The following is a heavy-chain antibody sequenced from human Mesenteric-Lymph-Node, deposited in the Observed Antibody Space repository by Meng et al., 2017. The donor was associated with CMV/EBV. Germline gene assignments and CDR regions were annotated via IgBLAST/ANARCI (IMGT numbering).Heavy chain of an antibody. CDR2: ISSTSYYI. V-gene: IGHV3-21*01. CDR1: EFSINNYI. D-gene: IGHD1-1*01. J-gene: IGHJ5*02. CDR3: ARDSLELENGWFDP. Sequence: ETLSLTCAASEFSINNYIMNWFRQAPGKGLEWVSSISSTSYYIYYADSVKGRFTISRDNAKNSLYLQMSSLRAEDTAVYYCARDSLELENGWFDPWGQGTLVTVSS.